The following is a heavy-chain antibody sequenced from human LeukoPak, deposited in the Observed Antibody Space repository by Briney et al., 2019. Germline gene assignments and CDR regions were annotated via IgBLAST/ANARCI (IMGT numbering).Heavy chain of an antibody. CDR3: ATRLTPYNWFDP. CDR1: GYTLTELS. V-gene: IGHV1-24*01. J-gene: IGHJ5*02. Sequence: ASVKVSCKVSGYTLTELSMHWARQAPGKGLEWMGGFDPEDGETIYAQKFQGRVTMTEDTSTDTAYMELSSLRSEDTAVYYCATRLTPYNWFDPWGQGTLVTVSS. CDR2: FDPEDGET. D-gene: IGHD4-23*01.